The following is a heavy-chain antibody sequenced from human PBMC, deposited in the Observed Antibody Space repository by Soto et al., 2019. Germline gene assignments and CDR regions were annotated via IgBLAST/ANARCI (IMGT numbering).Heavy chain of an antibody. V-gene: IGHV1-69*01. J-gene: IGHJ6*02. D-gene: IGHD2-15*01. CDR3: ARSLSGSSSLCVYYYYYYGMDV. Sequence: QVQLVQSGAEVKKPGCSVKVSCKAPGGTFSSYAISWVRQAPGQGLEWMGGTIPIFGTADYAQKVQGRVTITADDSTSTGYMELRSLRCECTAVYYCARSLSGSSSLCVYYYYYYGMDVWGQGPTVTVSS. CDR1: GGTFSSYA. CDR2: TIPIFGTA.